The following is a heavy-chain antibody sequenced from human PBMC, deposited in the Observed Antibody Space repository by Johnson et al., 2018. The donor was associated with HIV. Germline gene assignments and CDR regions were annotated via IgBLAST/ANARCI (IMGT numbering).Heavy chain of an antibody. CDR2: ISYDGSNK. Sequence: VQLVESGGGVVQPGRSLRLSCAASGFTFSSYAMHWVRQAPGKGLEWVAVISYDGSNKYYADSVKGRFTISRDNSKNTLYLQMNSLKSEDTAVYYCTTAKTIFGVVTLDGFDFWGQGTMVTVSS. J-gene: IGHJ3*01. CDR3: TTAKTIFGVVTLDGFDF. CDR1: GFTFSSYA. V-gene: IGHV3-30-3*01. D-gene: IGHD3-3*01.